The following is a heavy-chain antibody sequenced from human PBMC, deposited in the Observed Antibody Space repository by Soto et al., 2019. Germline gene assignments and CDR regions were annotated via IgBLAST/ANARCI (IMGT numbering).Heavy chain of an antibody. CDR3: AREGRLHWLES. J-gene: IGHJ5*01. CDR1: GDSIKTETW. V-gene: IGHV4-4*02. CDR2: IKHTGDA. Sequence: QVHLQESGPGLVKPSETLSLTCAVSGDSIKTETWWSWLRQLPGTGLEWIGEIKHTGDANANPALASRGSMSVDRTMNQCFLHLRSVSAAGTAVYFCAREGRLHWLESWGPGTLVTVSS.